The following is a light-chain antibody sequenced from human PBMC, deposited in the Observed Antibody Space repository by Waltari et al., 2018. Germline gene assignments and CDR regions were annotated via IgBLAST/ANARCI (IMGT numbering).Light chain of an antibody. J-gene: IGLJ2*01. CDR3: QVWDARDDRLKV. V-gene: IGLV3-21*02. CDR2: DAN. CDR1: FGGRV. Sequence: YVVSQPPSVSVAPRQTARITCGGDFGGRVIHWYQQKSGQAPVLVVRDANDRSPGIPERFSGSRSGDTATLTVDRVEAGDEADYYCQVWDARDDRLKVFGGGTKLTVL.